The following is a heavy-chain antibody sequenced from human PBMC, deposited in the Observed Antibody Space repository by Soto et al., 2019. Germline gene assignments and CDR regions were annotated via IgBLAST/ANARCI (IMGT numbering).Heavy chain of an antibody. CDR1: GGSIRSYY. Sequence: QVQLQESGPGLVKPSETLSLTCTVSGGSIRSYYWSWIRQPPGKGLEWIGYVYYRGSTKYNPSLKSRVTISVDSSKNQFSLKLDSVTAADTAVYYCARLGGYYQAFDHWGQGTLVTVSS. D-gene: IGHD3-3*01. J-gene: IGHJ4*02. CDR2: VYYRGST. V-gene: IGHV4-59*08. CDR3: ARLGGYYQAFDH.